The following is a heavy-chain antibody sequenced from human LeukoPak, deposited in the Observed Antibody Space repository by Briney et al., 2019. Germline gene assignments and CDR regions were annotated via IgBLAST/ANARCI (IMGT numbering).Heavy chain of an antibody. J-gene: IGHJ4*02. CDR2: IYHSGST. V-gene: IGHV4-4*02. CDR1: GGSISSSKW. CDR3: ARREGLWSYFDS. Sequence: SETLSLTCTVSGGSISSSKWWSWVRQSPGKGLEWIGEIYHSGSTNYYPSLKSRVTLSVDKSKNQFSLNLSSVTAADTAVYYCARREGLWSYFDSWGQGTLVTVSS. D-gene: IGHD1-26*01.